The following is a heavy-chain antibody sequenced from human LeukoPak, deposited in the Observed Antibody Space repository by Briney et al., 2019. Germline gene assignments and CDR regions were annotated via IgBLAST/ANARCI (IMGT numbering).Heavy chain of an antibody. Sequence: SETLSLTCTVSGGSISSYYWSWIRQPPGKGLEWIGYIYYSGSTYYNPSLKSRVTISVDRSKNQFSLKLSSVMAADTAVYYCIRVAEGAGTSLRDYYYYGMDVWGQGTTVTVSS. CDR2: IYYSGST. CDR1: GGSISSYY. CDR3: IRVAEGAGTSLRDYYYYGMDV. V-gene: IGHV4-59*12. J-gene: IGHJ6*02. D-gene: IGHD1-7*01.